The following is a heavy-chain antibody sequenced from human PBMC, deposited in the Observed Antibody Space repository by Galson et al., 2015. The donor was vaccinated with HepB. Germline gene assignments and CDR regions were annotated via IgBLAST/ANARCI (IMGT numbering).Heavy chain of an antibody. CDR2: IYYSGST. CDR1: GGSISSYY. J-gene: IGHJ4*02. CDR3: ARDPGVAGSRGYFDY. D-gene: IGHD6-19*01. V-gene: IGHV4-59*01. Sequence: TCTVSGGSISSYYWSWIRQPPGKGLEWIGYIYYSGSTNYNPSLKSRVTISVDTSKNQFSLKLSSVTAADTAVYYCARDPGVAGSRGYFDYWGQGTLVTVSS.